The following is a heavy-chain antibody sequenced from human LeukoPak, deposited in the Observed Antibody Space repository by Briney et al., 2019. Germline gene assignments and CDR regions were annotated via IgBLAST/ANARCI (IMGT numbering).Heavy chain of an antibody. CDR2: IKQDGSEK. Sequence: GGSLRLSCAASGFTFSSYWMSWVRQAPGKGLEWVANIKQDGSEKFYVDSVKGRFTISRDNAKNSLYLQMNSLRAEDTAVYYCASILYGVYGAFDIWGQGTMVTVSS. V-gene: IGHV3-7*01. J-gene: IGHJ3*02. CDR3: ASILYGVYGAFDI. D-gene: IGHD4-17*01. CDR1: GFTFSSYW.